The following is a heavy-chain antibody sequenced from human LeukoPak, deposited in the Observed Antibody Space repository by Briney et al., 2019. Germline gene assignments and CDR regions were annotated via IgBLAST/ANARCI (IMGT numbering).Heavy chain of an antibody. V-gene: IGHV1-2*02. D-gene: IGHD6-19*01. J-gene: IGHJ4*02. CDR2: INPNSGGT. CDR3: ARDHEYSSGWYWYFDY. Sequence: ASVKVSCKASGYTFTSYYMHWVRQAPGQGLEWMGWINPNSGGTNYAQKFQGRVTMTRDTSISTAYMELSRLRSDDTAVYYCARDHEYSSGWYWYFDYWGQGTLVTVSS. CDR1: GYTFTSYY.